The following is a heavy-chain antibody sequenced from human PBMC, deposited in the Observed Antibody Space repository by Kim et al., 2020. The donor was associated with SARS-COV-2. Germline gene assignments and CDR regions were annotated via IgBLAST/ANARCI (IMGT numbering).Heavy chain of an antibody. J-gene: IGHJ4*02. V-gene: IGHV4-4*07. CDR3: ATEGSGRSHDF. CDR1: GASISSFY. Sequence: SETLSLTCSVSGASISSFYWSWIRQPAGKGLEWIGRIYTSGTTNYNPSLKRRVTMSLDTSKNQFSLNLTSLTAADTAVYYCATEGSGRSHDFWGQGTLVTVPS. D-gene: IGHD3-3*01. CDR2: IYTSGTT.